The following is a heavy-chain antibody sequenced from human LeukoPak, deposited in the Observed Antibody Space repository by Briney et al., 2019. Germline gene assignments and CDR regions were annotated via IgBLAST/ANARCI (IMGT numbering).Heavy chain of an antibody. D-gene: IGHD6-13*01. CDR2: INHSGST. Sequence: PSETLSLTCAVYGGSFSGYYWSWVRQPPGKGLEWIGEINHSGSTNYNPSLKSRVTISADTSKNQYSLKLSSVTAADTAVYYCASRTAAGLYYFDYWGQGTLVTVSS. CDR1: GGSFSGYY. V-gene: IGHV4-34*01. J-gene: IGHJ4*02. CDR3: ASRTAAGLYYFDY.